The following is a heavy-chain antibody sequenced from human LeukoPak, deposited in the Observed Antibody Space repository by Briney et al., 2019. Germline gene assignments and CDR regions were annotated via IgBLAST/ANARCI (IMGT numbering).Heavy chain of an antibody. CDR1: GFTFDDYA. Sequence: GRSLRLSCAASGFTFDDYAMHWVRQAPGKGLEWVSGISWNSGSIGYADSVKGRFTISRDNAKNSLYLQMNSLRAEDTALYYCAKASGDYGYLDYWGQRTLVTVSS. D-gene: IGHD4-17*01. CDR3: AKASGDYGYLDY. V-gene: IGHV3-9*01. CDR2: ISWNSGSI. J-gene: IGHJ4*02.